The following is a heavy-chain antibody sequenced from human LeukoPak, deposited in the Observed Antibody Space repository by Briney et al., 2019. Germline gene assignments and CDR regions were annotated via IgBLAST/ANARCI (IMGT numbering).Heavy chain of an antibody. J-gene: IGHJ4*02. Sequence: PGGSLRLSCAASGFTLSSYEMNWVRQAPGKGLEWVSAISGSGGSTYYADSVKGRFTISRDNSKNTLYLQMNSLRAEDTAVYYCAKSRYNTSWYTDFDYWGQGTLVTVSS. CDR3: AKSRYNTSWYTDFDY. D-gene: IGHD6-13*01. V-gene: IGHV3-23*01. CDR1: GFTLSSYE. CDR2: ISGSGGST.